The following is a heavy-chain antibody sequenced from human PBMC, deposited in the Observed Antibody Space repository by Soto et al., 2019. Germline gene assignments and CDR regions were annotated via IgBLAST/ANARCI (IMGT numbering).Heavy chain of an antibody. CDR1: GFTFDDYA. V-gene: IGHV3-43*02. Sequence: GGSLRLSCAASGFTFDDYAMHWVRQAPGKGLEWVSLISGDGGSTYYADSVKGRFTISRDNSKNSLYLQMNSLRTEDTALYDVAKYSVSAYSSSGSYCCMDFWGQGTLVTVSS. D-gene: IGHD6-13*01. CDR3: AKYSVSAYSSSGSYCCMDF. CDR2: ISGDGGST. J-gene: IGHJ6*02.